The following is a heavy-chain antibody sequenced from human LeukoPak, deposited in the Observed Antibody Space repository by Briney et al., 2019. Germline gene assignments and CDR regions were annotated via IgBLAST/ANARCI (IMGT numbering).Heavy chain of an antibody. D-gene: IGHD6-13*01. J-gene: IGHJ4*02. CDR2: ISSSSSYI. V-gene: IGHV3-21*01. CDR3: AKGLLHRAAAGTDFDY. CDR1: GFTFSSYS. Sequence: SGGSLRLSCAASGFTFSSYSMNWVRQAPGKGLEWVSSISSSSSYIYYADSVKGRFTISRDNAKNSLYQQMNSLRAEDTAVYYCAKGLLHRAAAGTDFDYWGQGTLVTVSS.